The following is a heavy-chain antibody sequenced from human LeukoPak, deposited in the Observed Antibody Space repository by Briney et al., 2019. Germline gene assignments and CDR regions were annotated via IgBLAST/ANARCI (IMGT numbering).Heavy chain of an antibody. CDR1: GGSISSGGYY. V-gene: IGHV4-31*01. D-gene: IGHD3-10*01. CDR3: ARTSRLTMVRGVGRPFDY. CDR2: IYYSGST. J-gene: IGHJ4*02. Sequence: SQTLSLTCTVSGGSISSGGYYWSWIRQHPGKGLDWIGYIYYSGSTYYNPSLKSPVTISVDTSKNQFSLKLSSVTAADTAVYYCARTSRLTMVRGVGRPFDYWGQGTLVTVSA.